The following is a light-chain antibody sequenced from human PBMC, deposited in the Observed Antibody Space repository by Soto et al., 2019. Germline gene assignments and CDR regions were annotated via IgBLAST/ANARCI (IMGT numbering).Light chain of an antibody. CDR2: DAS. J-gene: IGKJ5*01. CDR3: QQRSNWPIT. CDR1: QNINRY. V-gene: IGKV3-11*01. Sequence: EFVLTQSPDTLSLSPGETATLSCRASQNINRYLAWYHQKPGQPPRLLIYDASTRATGIPARFSGSGSGTDFTLTISSLEPEDFAVYYCQQRSNWPITFGQGTRLEIK.